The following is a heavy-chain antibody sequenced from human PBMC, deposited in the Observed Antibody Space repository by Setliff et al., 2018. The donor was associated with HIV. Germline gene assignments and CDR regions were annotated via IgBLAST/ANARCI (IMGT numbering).Heavy chain of an antibody. CDR1: GGSISSHY. CDR2: IYYSGST. CDR3: ARNSGSYWHDADFDY. J-gene: IGHJ4*02. D-gene: IGHD1-26*01. V-gene: IGHV4-59*11. Sequence: KPSETLSLTCTVSGGSISSHYWSWIRQPPGKGLEWIGSIYYSGSTNYNPSLKSRVTISVDTSKNQFSLKLSSVTAADTAVYYCARNSGSYWHDADFDYWGQGTLVTVSS.